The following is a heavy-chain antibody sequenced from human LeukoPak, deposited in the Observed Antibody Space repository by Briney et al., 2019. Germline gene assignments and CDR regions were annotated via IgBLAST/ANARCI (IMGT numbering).Heavy chain of an antibody. V-gene: IGHV3-48*02. Sequence: GGSLRLSCVATGFSFSNYSMHWVRQAPGKGLEWVSYVSRTGNIVYYADSVKGRFTISRDNAKDSLFLQMDSLRDEDTAVYYCANLTHWGQGILVTVSS. J-gene: IGHJ4*02. D-gene: IGHD2-21*02. CDR1: GFSFSNYS. CDR2: VSRTGNIV. CDR3: ANLTH.